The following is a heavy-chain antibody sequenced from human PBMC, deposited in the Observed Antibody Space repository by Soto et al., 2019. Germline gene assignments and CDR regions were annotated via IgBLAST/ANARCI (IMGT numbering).Heavy chain of an antibody. V-gene: IGHV3-11*01. J-gene: IGHJ4*02. Sequence: QVQLVESGGGLVKPGGSLRLSCAASGFTFSDYYMSWIRQAPGKGLEWVSYISGSGGGTYYADSVRGRFTISRDNSKSTLYLQMNSLRAEDTAVYYCAKDPSLAVSGRGFDYWGQGTLVTVSS. CDR2: ISGSGGGT. CDR3: AKDPSLAVSGRGFDY. D-gene: IGHD6-19*01. CDR1: GFTFSDYY.